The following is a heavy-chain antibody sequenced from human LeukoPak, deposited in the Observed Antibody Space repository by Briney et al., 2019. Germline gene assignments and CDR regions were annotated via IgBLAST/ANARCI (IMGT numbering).Heavy chain of an antibody. CDR1: GFTFSSYA. CDR3: VKDCSYYYGSGSPLDY. Sequence: GGSLRPSCSASGFTFSSYAMHWVRQAPGEGLEYVSAISSNGGSTYYADSVKGRFTISRDNSKNTLYLQMSSLRAEDTAVYYCVKDCSYYYGSGSPLDYWGQGTLVTVSS. J-gene: IGHJ4*02. CDR2: ISSNGGST. V-gene: IGHV3-64D*06. D-gene: IGHD3-10*01.